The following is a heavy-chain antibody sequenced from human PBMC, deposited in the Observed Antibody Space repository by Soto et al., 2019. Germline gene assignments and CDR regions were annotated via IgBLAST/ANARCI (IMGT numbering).Heavy chain of an antibody. Sequence: GASVKVSCKASGYTFTGYCMHWVRQAPGQGLEWMGWINPNSGGTNYAQKFQGWVTMTRDTSISTAYMELSRLRSDDTAVYYCARGLKYSSSADRYYFDYWGQGTLVTVS. CDR2: INPNSGGT. V-gene: IGHV1-2*04. J-gene: IGHJ4*02. CDR3: ARGLKYSSSADRYYFDY. CDR1: GYTFTGYC. D-gene: IGHD6-6*01.